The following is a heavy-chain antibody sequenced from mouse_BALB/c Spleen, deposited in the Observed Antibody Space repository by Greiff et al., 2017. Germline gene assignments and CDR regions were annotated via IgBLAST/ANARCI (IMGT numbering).Heavy chain of an antibody. J-gene: IGHJ4*01. Sequence: EVKLVESGGGLVQPGGSLKLSCAASGFTFSSYTMSWVRQTPEKRLEWVAYISNGGGSTYYPDTVKGRFTISRDNAKNTLYLQMSSLKSEDTAMYYCARHEGGYYPYAMDYWGQGTSVTVSS. D-gene: IGHD2-3*01. V-gene: IGHV5-12-2*01. CDR1: GFTFSSYT. CDR2: ISNGGGST. CDR3: ARHEGGYYPYAMDY.